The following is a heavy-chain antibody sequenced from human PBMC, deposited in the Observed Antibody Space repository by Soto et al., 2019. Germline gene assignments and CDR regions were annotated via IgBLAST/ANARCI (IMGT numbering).Heavy chain of an antibody. D-gene: IGHD6-19*01. J-gene: IGHJ5*02. V-gene: IGHV4-31*03. CDR2: IYYSGST. Sequence: PSETLSLTCTVSGGSISSGGYYWSWIRQHPGKGLEWIGYIYYSGSTYYNPSLKSRVTISVDTSKNQFSLKLSSVTAADTAVYYCARDLGAVADNWFDPWGQGTLVTVSS. CDR3: ARDLGAVADNWFDP. CDR1: GGSISSGGYY.